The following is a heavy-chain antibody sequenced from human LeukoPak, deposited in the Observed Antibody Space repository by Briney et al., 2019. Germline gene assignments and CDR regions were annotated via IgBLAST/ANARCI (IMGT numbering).Heavy chain of an antibody. CDR3: ARVHPGIAAAGKYYYYYYMDV. J-gene: IGHJ6*03. CDR2: IYYSGST. Sequence: PSETLSLTCTVSGGSISSYYWSWIRQPPGKGLEWIGYIYYSGSTNYNPSLKSRVTTSVDTSKNQFSLKLSSVTAADTAVYYCARVHPGIAAAGKYYYYYYMDVWGKGTTVTISS. V-gene: IGHV4-59*01. D-gene: IGHD6-13*01. CDR1: GGSISSYY.